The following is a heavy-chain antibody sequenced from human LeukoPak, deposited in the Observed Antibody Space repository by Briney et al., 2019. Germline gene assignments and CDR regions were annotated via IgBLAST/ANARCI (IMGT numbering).Heavy chain of an antibody. D-gene: IGHD6-13*01. CDR1: GFNFSSYS. V-gene: IGHV3-48*04. J-gene: IGHJ6*02. CDR3: AIIAAAGTNYYGMDV. CDR2: ISSSSSTI. Sequence: PGGSLRLSCAASGFNFSSYSMNWVRQAPGKGLERVAYISSSSSTIYYADSVKGRFTISRDNAKNSLYLQMNSLRAEDTAVYYCAIIAAAGTNYYGMDVWGQGTTVTVSS.